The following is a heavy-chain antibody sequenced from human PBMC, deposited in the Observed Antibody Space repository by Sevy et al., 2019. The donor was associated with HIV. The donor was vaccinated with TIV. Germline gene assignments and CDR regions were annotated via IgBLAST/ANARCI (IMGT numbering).Heavy chain of an antibody. CDR1: GFTFSDHY. D-gene: IGHD3-3*01. CDR2: TRNKANSYTT. CDR3: AREARDYDFWSGYYTTDYYYYGMDV. J-gene: IGHJ6*02. Sequence: GGSLRLSCAASGFTFSDHYMDWVRQAPGKGLEWVGRTRNKANSYTTEYPASVKGRFTISRDDSKNSLYLQMNSLKTEDTAVYYCAREARDYDFWSGYYTTDYYYYGMDVWGQGTTVTVSS. V-gene: IGHV3-72*01.